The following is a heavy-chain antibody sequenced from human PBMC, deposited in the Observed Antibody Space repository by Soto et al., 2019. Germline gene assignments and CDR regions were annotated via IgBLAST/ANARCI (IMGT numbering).Heavy chain of an antibody. D-gene: IGHD3-22*01. CDR2: MSPNSGNT. CDR3: ARGGGSSGYYYYYYGMDV. J-gene: IGHJ6*02. Sequence: ASVKVSCKASGYTFTSYDINWVRQATGQGLEWMGWMSPNSGNTGYAQKFQGRVTMTRNTSISTAYMELSSLRSEDTAVYYFARGGGSSGYYYYYYGMDVWGQGTTVTVS. CDR1: GYTFTSYD. V-gene: IGHV1-8*01.